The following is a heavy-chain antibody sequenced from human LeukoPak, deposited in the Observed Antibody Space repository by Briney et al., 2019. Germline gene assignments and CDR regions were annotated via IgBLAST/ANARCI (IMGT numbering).Heavy chain of an antibody. J-gene: IGHJ4*02. Sequence: SETLSLTCTVSGGSITTYYWSWIRQPPGKGLEWIGYIYYSGSTNYNPSLKSRVTISVDTSKNQFSLKLSSVTAADTAVYYCARHSFGGTHVPYFDYWGQGTLVTVSS. CDR2: IYYSGST. CDR3: ARHSFGGTHVPYFDY. CDR1: GGSITTYY. D-gene: IGHD1-26*01. V-gene: IGHV4-59*08.